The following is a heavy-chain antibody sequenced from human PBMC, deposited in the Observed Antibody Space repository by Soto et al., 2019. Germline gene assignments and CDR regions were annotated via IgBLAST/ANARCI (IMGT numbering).Heavy chain of an antibody. CDR1: GYTFTGYY. CDR2: INPNSGGT. Sequence: ASVKVSCKASGYTFTGYYMHWVRQAPGQGLEWMGWINPNSGGTNYAQKFQGRVTMTRDTSISTAYMELSRLRSDDTAVYYCAREITIQPYGMDVWGQGTTVTVSS. J-gene: IGHJ6*02. D-gene: IGHD5-18*01. V-gene: IGHV1-2*02. CDR3: AREITIQPYGMDV.